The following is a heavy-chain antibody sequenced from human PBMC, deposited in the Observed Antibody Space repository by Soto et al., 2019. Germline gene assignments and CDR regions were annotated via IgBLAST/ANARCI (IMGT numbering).Heavy chain of an antibody. CDR1: GGTFSSYA. D-gene: IGHD3-3*01. CDR2: IILIFGTA. Sequence: QVQLVQSGAEVKKPGSSVKVSCKASGGTFSSYAISWVRQAPGQGLEWMGGIILIFGTANYAQKFQGRVTITADESTSTAYMELSSLRSEDTAVYYCARSLRFLEWLSRGDYYYYGMDVWGQGTTVTVSS. J-gene: IGHJ6*02. CDR3: ARSLRFLEWLSRGDYYYYGMDV. V-gene: IGHV1-69*01.